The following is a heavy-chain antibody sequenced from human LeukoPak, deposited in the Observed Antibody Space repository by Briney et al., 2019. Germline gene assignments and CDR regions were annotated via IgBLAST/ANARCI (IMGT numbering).Heavy chain of an antibody. CDR1: GGSISSYY. D-gene: IGHD3-10*01. CDR2: IYISGSGST. J-gene: IGHJ6*03. CDR3: ARGGRGYYYYMDV. Sequence: PSETLSLTCTVSGGSISSYYWSWIRQPAGKGLEWIGRIYISGSGSTNYNPSLKSRVTISVDTSKNQFSLKLSSVTAADTAVYYCARGGRGYYYYMDVWGKGTTVTISS. V-gene: IGHV4-4*07.